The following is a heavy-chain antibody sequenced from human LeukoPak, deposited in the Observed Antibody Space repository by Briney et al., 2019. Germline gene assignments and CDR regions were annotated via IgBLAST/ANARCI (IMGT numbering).Heavy chain of an antibody. J-gene: IGHJ3*02. Sequence: SETLSLTCTVSGGSISSYSWNWIRQPPGKGLEWTGYIYYSGSTNYNPSLKSRVTISVDTSKNQFSLKLSSVTAADTAVYYCARLLPALAFDIWGQGTLVTVSS. CDR3: ARLLPALAFDI. CDR1: GGSISSYS. V-gene: IGHV4-59*01. D-gene: IGHD1-26*01. CDR2: IYYSGST.